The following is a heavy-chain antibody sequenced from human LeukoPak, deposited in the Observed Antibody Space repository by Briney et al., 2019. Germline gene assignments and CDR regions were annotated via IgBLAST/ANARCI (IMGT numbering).Heavy chain of an antibody. Sequence: GGSPRPSRAPSWFNLNTHLTHGVRPAPREGGVWVSRINSDGSNKDYADSVKGRFTISRDNAKNTLSLQMNSLRAEDTAVYYCVRSHYYFDHWGQGTLVTVSS. J-gene: IGHJ4*02. CDR3: VRSHYYFDH. D-gene: IGHD3-10*01. CDR1: WFNLNTHL. CDR2: INSDGSNK. V-gene: IGHV3-74*01.